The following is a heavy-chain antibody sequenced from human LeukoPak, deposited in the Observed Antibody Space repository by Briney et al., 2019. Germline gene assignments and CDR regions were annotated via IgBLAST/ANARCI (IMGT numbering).Heavy chain of an antibody. CDR3: ARVSSSIYYYYGMDV. Sequence: GRSLRLSCAASGFTFSSYAMHWVRQAPGKGLEWVAVISYDGSNKYYADSVKGRFTISRDNSKNTLYLQMNSLRAEDTAVYYCARVSSSIYYYYGMDVWGQGTTVTVSS. J-gene: IGHJ6*02. CDR1: GFTFSSYA. V-gene: IGHV3-30-3*01. CDR2: ISYDGSNK. D-gene: IGHD6-6*01.